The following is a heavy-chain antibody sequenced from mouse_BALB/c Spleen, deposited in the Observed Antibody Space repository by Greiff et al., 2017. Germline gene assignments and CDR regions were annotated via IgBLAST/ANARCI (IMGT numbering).Heavy chain of an antibody. V-gene: IGHV5-9-4*01. Sequence: DVHLVESGGGLVKPGGSLKLSCAASGFTFSSYAMSWVRQSPEKRLEWVAEISSGGSYTYYPDTVTGRFTISRDNAKNTLYLEMSSLRSEDTAMYYCARRGIYYDFDYWGQGTTLTVSS. CDR1: GFTFSSYA. J-gene: IGHJ2*01. CDR2: ISSGGSYT. CDR3: ARRGIYYDFDY. D-gene: IGHD2-4*01.